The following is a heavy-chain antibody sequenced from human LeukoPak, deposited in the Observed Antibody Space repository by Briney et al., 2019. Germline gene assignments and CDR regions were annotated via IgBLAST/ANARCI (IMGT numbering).Heavy chain of an antibody. CDR1: GYSFTSYW. CDR2: IYPGDSDT. D-gene: IGHD6-19*01. Sequence: GESLKISCKGSGYSFTSYWIGWVRQMPGKGLEWMGIIYPGDSDTRYSPSFQGQVTISADKSISTAYLQWSSLKASDTAMYYCARQYSSGSYTGSLTCDHWGQGTLVTVSS. V-gene: IGHV5-51*01. CDR3: ARQYSSGSYTGSLTCDH. J-gene: IGHJ4*02.